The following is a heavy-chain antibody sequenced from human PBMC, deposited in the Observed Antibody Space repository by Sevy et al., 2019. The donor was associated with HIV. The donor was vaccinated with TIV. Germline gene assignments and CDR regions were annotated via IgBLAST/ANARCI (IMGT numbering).Heavy chain of an antibody. D-gene: IGHD2-15*01. CDR1: GGTFSSYA. J-gene: IGHJ6*02. Sequence: ASVKVSCKASGGTFSSYAISWVRQAPGQGLEWMGRIIPILGIANYAQKFQGRVTITADKSTSTAYMELSSLRSEDTAVYYCARDQGYCSGGSCYPFNAGDYYYYYGIDVWGQGTTVTVSS. CDR3: ARDQGYCSGGSCYPFNAGDYYYYYGIDV. CDR2: IIPILGIA. V-gene: IGHV1-69*04.